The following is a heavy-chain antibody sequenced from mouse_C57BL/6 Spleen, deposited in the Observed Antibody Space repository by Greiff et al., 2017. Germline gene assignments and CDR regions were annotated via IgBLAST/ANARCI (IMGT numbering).Heavy chain of an antibody. CDR2: IDPSDSYT. CDR3: ARSQGVGIFDY. D-gene: IGHD4-1*01. J-gene: IGHJ2*01. CDR1: GYTFTSYW. V-gene: IGHV1-69*01. Sequence: QVQLKQPGAELVMPGASVKLSCKASGYTFTSYWMHWVKQRPGQGLEWIGEIDPSDSYTNYNQKFKGKSTLTVDKSSSTAYMQLSSLTSEDSAVYYCARSQGVGIFDYWGQGTTLTVSS.